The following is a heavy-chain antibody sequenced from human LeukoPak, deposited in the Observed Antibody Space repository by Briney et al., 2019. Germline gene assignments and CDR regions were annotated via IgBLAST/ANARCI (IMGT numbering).Heavy chain of an antibody. D-gene: IGHD3-10*01. Sequence: GGSLRLSCAASGFTFSSYAMSWVRQAPGKGLEWVSAISGSGGSTYYADSEKGRFTISRDNSKNTLYLQMNSLRAEDTAVYYCAKDLDGSGSYLYWGQGTLVTVSS. J-gene: IGHJ4*02. CDR2: ISGSGGST. CDR1: GFTFSSYA. CDR3: AKDLDGSGSYLY. V-gene: IGHV3-23*01.